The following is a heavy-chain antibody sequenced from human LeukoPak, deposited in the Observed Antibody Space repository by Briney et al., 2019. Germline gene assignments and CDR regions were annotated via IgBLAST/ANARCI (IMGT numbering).Heavy chain of an antibody. J-gene: IGHJ6*03. D-gene: IGHD2-2*01. CDR3: ARLAAPETGDIVVVPAAMLYYYYYMDV. CDR2: IYTSGST. CDR1: GGSISSYY. Sequence: PSETLSLTCTVSGGSISSYYWRWLRQPPGKGLEWIGYIYTSGSTNYNPPLKSRVTISVDTSKNQFSLKLSSVTAADTAVYYCARLAAPETGDIVVVPAAMLYYYYYMDVWGKGTTVTVSS. V-gene: IGHV4-4*09.